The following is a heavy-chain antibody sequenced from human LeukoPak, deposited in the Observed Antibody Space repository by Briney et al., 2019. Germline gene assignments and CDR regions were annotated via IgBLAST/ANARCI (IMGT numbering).Heavy chain of an antibody. D-gene: IGHD3-3*01. CDR1: GFTVSSNY. J-gene: IGHJ4*02. Sequence: PGGSLRLSCAASGFTVSSNYMSWVRQAPGKGLEWVSVIYSGGSTYYADSVKGRFTISRDNSKNTLYLQMNSLRAEDTAVYYCARVEFYDFWSGYSKGAYDYWGQGTLVTVSP. CDR2: IYSGGST. V-gene: IGHV3-66*02. CDR3: ARVEFYDFWSGYSKGAYDY.